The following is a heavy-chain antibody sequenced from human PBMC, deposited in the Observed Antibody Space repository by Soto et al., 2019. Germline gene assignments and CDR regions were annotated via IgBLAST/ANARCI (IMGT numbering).Heavy chain of an antibody. D-gene: IGHD5-12*01. V-gene: IGHV3-33*01. CDR2: IWYDGSNK. Sequence: GGSLRLSCAASGFTFSSYGIHWVRQAPGKGLEWVGIIWYDGSNKYYADSVKGRFTISRDSSKNTVYLQMDSLRVEDRAVYYCASQSSEWLLFASWGQGTLVTVSS. J-gene: IGHJ4*02. CDR3: ASQSSEWLLFAS. CDR1: GFTFSSYG.